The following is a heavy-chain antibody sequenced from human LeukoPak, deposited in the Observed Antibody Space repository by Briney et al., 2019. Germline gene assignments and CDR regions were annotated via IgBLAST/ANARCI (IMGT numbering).Heavy chain of an antibody. V-gene: IGHV4-39*01. J-gene: IGHJ5*02. CDR2: IDYSGSA. CDR1: GGSINSGGYY. D-gene: IGHD5-18*01. Sequence: PSETLSLTCNVSGGSINSGGYYWGWIRQPPGKGLEWIGSIDYSGSAVYSPSLKSRLTISVDTSKNQFSLRVASVTAADTAVYYCARRTYGYGFRFDPWGQGTLVTVSS. CDR3: ARRTYGYGFRFDP.